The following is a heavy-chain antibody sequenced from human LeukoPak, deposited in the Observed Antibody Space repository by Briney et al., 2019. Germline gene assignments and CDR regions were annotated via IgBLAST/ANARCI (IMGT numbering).Heavy chain of an antibody. CDR3: ARLSTSPDRYYLDY. CDR2: IYTSGGT. D-gene: IGHD6-6*01. J-gene: IGHJ4*02. Sequence: SETLSLTCTVSGDFISSYYWSWIRQPPGKGLEWIGYIYTSGGTNYIPSLKGRVTISIDTSKNQFSLKLSSVTAADSAVYYCARLSTSPDRYYLDYWGQGPVVTVSS. V-gene: IGHV4-4*09. CDR1: GDFISSYY.